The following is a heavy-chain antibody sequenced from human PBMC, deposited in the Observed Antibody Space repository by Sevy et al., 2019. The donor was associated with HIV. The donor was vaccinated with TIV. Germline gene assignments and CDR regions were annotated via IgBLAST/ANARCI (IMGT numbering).Heavy chain of an antibody. J-gene: IGHJ3*01. CDR1: GFTFGDYA. Sequence: GGSLRLSCTASGFTFGDYAMSWFRQAPGKGLEWVGFIRSKTYGGTTEYAASVKGRFTISRDDSKNIAYLQMNSLKTEGTAVYYCSSEGSEGTVVQPDAFDFWGQGTMVTVSS. CDR3: SSEGSEGTVVQPDAFDF. CDR2: IRSKTYGGTT. V-gene: IGHV3-49*03. D-gene: IGHD2-15*01.